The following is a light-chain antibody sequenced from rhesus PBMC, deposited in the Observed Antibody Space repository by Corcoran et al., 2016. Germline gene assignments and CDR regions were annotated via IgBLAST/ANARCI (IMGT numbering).Light chain of an antibody. CDR3: CSYTTSIVFYV. V-gene: IGLV2S7*01. J-gene: IGLJ1*01. Sequence: QSGPTQPPSVSGSPGQSVPISCTGTSSDIGGNNYVSWYQQHPCKAPKLMIYGVSNRPSGVSDRCSGSKSDNTASLTISGLQPEDEADDYCCSYTTSIVFYVFGAGTRLTVL. CDR2: GVS. CDR1: SSDIGGNNY.